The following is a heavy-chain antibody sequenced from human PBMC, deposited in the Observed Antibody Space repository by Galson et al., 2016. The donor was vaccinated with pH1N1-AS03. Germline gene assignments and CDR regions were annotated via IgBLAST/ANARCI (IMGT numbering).Heavy chain of an antibody. V-gene: IGHV1-69*05. Sequence: SVKVSCKASGDTVSHYALNWVRQAPGQGFEWLGGIIPMPGSTTYSQKFQDRITISSDAGATTAYMELSSLRSENTAVFYCARDWNGGWQQFLDHWGQGTLVTVSA. J-gene: IGHJ4*02. CDR1: GDTVSHYA. CDR3: ARDWNGGWQQFLDH. D-gene: IGHD5-24*01. CDR2: IIPMPGST.